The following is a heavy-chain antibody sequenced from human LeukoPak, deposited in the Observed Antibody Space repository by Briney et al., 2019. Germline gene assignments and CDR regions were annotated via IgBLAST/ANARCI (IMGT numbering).Heavy chain of an antibody. D-gene: IGHD3-10*01. J-gene: IGHJ6*04. Sequence: GGSLRLSCAASGFTFSSYAMSWVRQAPGKGLEWVSAISGCGGSTYYADSVKGRFTISRDNSKNTLYLQMNSLRAEDTAVYYCAKDYRRLLWFGDRLKGYYYGMDVWGKGTTVTVSS. CDR3: AKDYRRLLWFGDRLKGYYYGMDV. V-gene: IGHV3-23*01. CDR1: GFTFSSYA. CDR2: ISGCGGST.